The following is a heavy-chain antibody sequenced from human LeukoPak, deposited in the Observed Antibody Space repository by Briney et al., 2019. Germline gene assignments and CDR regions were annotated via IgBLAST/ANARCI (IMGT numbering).Heavy chain of an antibody. CDR3: ARTNRFGSWYLSY. V-gene: IGHV3-11*01. D-gene: IGHD6-13*01. J-gene: IGHJ4*02. Sequence: GGSLRLSCAASGFTFSDYYMSWIRQAPGKGLEWVSYISSSGSTIYYADSVKGRFTISRDNAKNSLYLQMNSLRAEDTAVYYCARTNRFGSWYLSYWGQGTLVTVSS. CDR2: ISSSGSTI. CDR1: GFTFSDYY.